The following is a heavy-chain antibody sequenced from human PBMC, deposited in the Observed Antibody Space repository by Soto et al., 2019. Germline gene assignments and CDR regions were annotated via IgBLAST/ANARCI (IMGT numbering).Heavy chain of an antibody. V-gene: IGHV1-8*01. CDR1: GYTFTSYD. Sequence: ASVKVSCKASGYTFTSYDINWVRQATGQGLEWMGWMNPNSGNTGYAQKFQGRVTMTRNTSISTAYMELSSLRSEDTAVYYCARGRTKRITIFGVVIIPVYFDYWGQGTLVTV. CDR3: ARGRTKRITIFGVVIIPVYFDY. D-gene: IGHD3-3*01. J-gene: IGHJ4*02. CDR2: MNPNSGNT.